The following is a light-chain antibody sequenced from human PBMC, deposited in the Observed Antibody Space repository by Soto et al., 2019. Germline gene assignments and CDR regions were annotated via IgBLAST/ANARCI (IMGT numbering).Light chain of an antibody. CDR1: QSVSSSS. CDR2: GAS. V-gene: IGKV3-20*01. Sequence: EIVLTQSPGTLSLSPGERATLSCRASQSVSSSSLAWYQQKPGQAPRLLIYGASSRATGIPERFSGSGSGTDFTLTISRLEPEDFAVFYCQHYGSSPPWTFGQGTKVEIK. CDR3: QHYGSSPPWT. J-gene: IGKJ1*01.